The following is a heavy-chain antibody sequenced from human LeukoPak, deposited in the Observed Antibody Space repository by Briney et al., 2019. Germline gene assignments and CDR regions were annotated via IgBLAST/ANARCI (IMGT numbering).Heavy chain of an antibody. J-gene: IGHJ4*02. CDR1: RFTFSSYA. CDR3: AKDGDSSPTRY. Sequence: GGSLRLSCAASRFTFSSYAMSWVRQAPGKGLEWVSAISGSGGSTYYADSVKGRFTISRDNSKNTLYLQMNSLRAEDTAVYYCAKDGDSSPTRYWGQGTLVTVSS. D-gene: IGHD6-13*01. CDR2: ISGSGGST. V-gene: IGHV3-23*01.